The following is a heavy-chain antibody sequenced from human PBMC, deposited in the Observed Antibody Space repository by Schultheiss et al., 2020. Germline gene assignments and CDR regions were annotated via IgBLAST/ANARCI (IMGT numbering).Heavy chain of an antibody. Sequence: ASVKVSCKASGYTFTSYGISWVRQAPGQGLEWMGRINPNSGGTNYAQKFQGRVTMTRDTSISTAYMELSRLRSDDTAVYYCARDMSGGAYYYDSSGYYEGVDYWGQGTLVTVSS. CDR3: ARDMSGGAYYYDSSGYYEGVDY. CDR1: GYTFTSYG. CDR2: INPNSGGT. D-gene: IGHD3-22*01. J-gene: IGHJ4*02. V-gene: IGHV1-2*06.